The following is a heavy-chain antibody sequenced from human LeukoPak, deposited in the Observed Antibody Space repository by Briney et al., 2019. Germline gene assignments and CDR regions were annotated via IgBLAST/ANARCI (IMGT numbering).Heavy chain of an antibody. CDR1: GFTFSSYA. V-gene: IGHV3-23*01. CDR2: FSGSGGST. CDR3: AELGITMIGGV. J-gene: IGHJ6*04. Sequence: GGSLRLSCAASGFTFSSYAMSWVRQAPGKGLECISGFSGSGGSTYYADSVKGRFTISRDNGKNSLYLQMNSLRAEDTAVYYCAELGITMIGGVWGKGTTVTISS. D-gene: IGHD3-10*02.